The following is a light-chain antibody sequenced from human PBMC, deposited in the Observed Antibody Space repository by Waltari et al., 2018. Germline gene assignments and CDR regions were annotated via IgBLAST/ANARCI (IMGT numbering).Light chain of an antibody. Sequence: DIVMTQSPDSLAVSLGERATINCKSSQSLLYSSNNKNYLAWYQQKPGQPPKLLGYWASTRESGVPDRFSGSGSGTDFTLTISSLQAEDVAVYYCQQYYTTLYTFGQGTKLEIK. CDR3: QQYYTTLYT. V-gene: IGKV4-1*01. CDR2: WAS. CDR1: QSLLYSSNNKNY. J-gene: IGKJ2*01.